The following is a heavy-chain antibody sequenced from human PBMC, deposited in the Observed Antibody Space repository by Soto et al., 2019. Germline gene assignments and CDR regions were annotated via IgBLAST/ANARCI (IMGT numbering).Heavy chain of an antibody. V-gene: IGHV4-59*01. J-gene: IGHJ6*03. Sequence: SETLSLTCTVSGGSISSYYWSWIRQPPGKGLEWIGYIYYSGSTNYNPSLKSRVTISVDTSKNQFSLKLSSVTAADTAVYYCARCCGAAYYHSYYMDVWGKGSTVTVSS. CDR2: IYYSGST. D-gene: IGHD2-15*01. CDR3: ARCCGAAYYHSYYMDV. CDR1: GGSISSYY.